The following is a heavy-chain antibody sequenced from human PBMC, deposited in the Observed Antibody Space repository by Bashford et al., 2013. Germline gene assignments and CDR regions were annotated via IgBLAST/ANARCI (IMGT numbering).Heavy chain of an antibody. D-gene: IGHD6-25*01. V-gene: IGHV1-2*02. CDR2: INPNPNSGAT. CDR3: RAAAGQNDAFDI. Sequence: WVRQAPGQGLEWMGWINPNPNSGATHYSEKFQGRVTMTRDTSISTAYMELNGLESDDTAVYYCRAAAGQNDAFDIWGQGTMVTVSS. J-gene: IGHJ3*02.